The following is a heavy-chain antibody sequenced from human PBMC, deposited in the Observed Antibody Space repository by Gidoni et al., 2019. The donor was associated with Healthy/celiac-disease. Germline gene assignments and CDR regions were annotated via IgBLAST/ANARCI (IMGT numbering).Heavy chain of an antibody. D-gene: IGHD3-10*01. Sequence: QVQLVESGGGVVQPGRSLRLSCAASGFTFSSYGMPWVRQAPGKGLEWVAVISYDGSNKYYADSVKGRFTISRDNSKNTLYLQMNSLRAEDTAVYYCATHVLVRGVFDYWGQGTLVTVSS. CDR2: ISYDGSNK. J-gene: IGHJ4*02. CDR1: GFTFSSYG. V-gene: IGHV3-30*03. CDR3: ATHVLVRGVFDY.